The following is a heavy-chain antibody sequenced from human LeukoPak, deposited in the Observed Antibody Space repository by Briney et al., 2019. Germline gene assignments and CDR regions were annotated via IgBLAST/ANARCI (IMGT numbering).Heavy chain of an antibody. CDR2: IYYSGTT. CDR1: GGSISSYY. V-gene: IGHV4-59*01. D-gene: IGHD3-22*01. CDR3: ARGVIFDY. Sequence: SETLSLTCTVSGGSISSYYWSWIRQPPGKGLEWIGYIYYSGTTNYNPSLKSRVTISVDTSKNQFSLKLSSVTAADTAVYYCARGVIFDYWGQGTLVTVSS. J-gene: IGHJ4*02.